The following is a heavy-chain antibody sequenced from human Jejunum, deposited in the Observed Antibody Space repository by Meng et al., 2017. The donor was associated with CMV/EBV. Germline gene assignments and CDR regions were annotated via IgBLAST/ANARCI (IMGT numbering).Heavy chain of an antibody. V-gene: IGHV4-30-4*01. CDR3: ARVTGKIYYNGSGYPEAFNY. J-gene: IGHJ4*02. Sequence: QVQLQETGQEQWKPSQTWSLTCTVSGDSIGSTDYYWSWVRQPPGKGLEWIGYIYYSGSRYYHPSLKSRVTISVDTSKNQFSLKLSSVTAADTAVYYCARVTGKIYYNGSGYPEAFNYWGQGTLVTVSS. CDR2: IYYSGSR. D-gene: IGHD3-22*01. CDR1: GDSIGSTDYY.